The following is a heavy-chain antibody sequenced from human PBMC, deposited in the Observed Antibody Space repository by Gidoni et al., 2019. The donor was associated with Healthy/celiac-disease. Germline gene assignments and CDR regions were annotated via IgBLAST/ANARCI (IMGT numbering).Heavy chain of an antibody. CDR2: ISWNSGSI. CDR1: GFTFDDYA. Sequence: EVQLVESGGGLVQPGSSLRLSCSASGFTFDDYAMHWVRQAPGKGLGWVSGISWNSGSIGYADSVKGRFTISRDNAKNSLYLQMNSLRAEDTALYYCAKDLGVLMVYAQFDYWGQGTLVTVSS. D-gene: IGHD2-8*01. CDR3: AKDLGVLMVYAQFDY. V-gene: IGHV3-9*01. J-gene: IGHJ4*02.